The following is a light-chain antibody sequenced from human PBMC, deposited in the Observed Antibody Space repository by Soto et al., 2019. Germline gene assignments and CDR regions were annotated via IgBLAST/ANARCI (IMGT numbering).Light chain of an antibody. J-gene: IGKJ1*01. Sequence: DIQMSQFPSSLTASVGDSVTIICRASQSINRWLAWYQQKPGRAPKLLIYDASSLQSGVPSRFSGSGSGTEFALTISSLQPDDFAKYHCQEYNTYSWAFGQGNKVEMK. CDR2: DAS. CDR3: QEYNTYSWA. V-gene: IGKV1-5*02. CDR1: QSINRW.